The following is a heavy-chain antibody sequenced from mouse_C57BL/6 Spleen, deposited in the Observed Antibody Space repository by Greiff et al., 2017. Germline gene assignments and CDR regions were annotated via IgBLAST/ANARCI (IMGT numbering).Heavy chain of an antibody. Sequence: QVQLKQPGAELVRPGTSVKLSCKASGYTFTSYWMHWVKPRPGQGLEWIGVIDPSDSYTNYNQKFKGKATLTLDTSSSTAYMQLSSLTSEDSAVYYCARGGYYFDYWGQGTTLTVSS. V-gene: IGHV1-59*01. CDR2: IDPSDSYT. CDR3: ARGGYYFDY. J-gene: IGHJ2*01. CDR1: GYTFTSYW.